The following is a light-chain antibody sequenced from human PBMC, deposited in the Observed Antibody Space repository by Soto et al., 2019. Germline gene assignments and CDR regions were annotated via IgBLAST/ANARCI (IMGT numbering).Light chain of an antibody. CDR2: AAS. J-gene: IGKJ4*01. CDR3: QQLNSYPFT. Sequence: DLPLTQSPSFLSASVGDRVTITCRASQGISSYLAWYQQKPGKAPKLLNYAASTLQSGVPSRFSGSGSGTEFTLTISSLQPEDFATYYCQQLNSYPFTFGGGTNVEIK. V-gene: IGKV1-9*01. CDR1: QGISSY.